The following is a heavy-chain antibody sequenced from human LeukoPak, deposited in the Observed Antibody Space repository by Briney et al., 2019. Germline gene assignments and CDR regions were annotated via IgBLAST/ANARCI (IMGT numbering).Heavy chain of an antibody. D-gene: IGHD2-2*01. CDR2: ISSSGSTI. Sequence: GGSLRLSCAAAGFTFSDYYMSWIRQAPGKGLEWVSYISSSGSTIYYADSVKGRFTISRDNAKNSLYLQMNSLRAEDTAVYYCARDDQVQHAFDIWGQGTMVTVSS. CDR1: GFTFSDYY. V-gene: IGHV3-11*04. CDR3: ARDDQVQHAFDI. J-gene: IGHJ3*02.